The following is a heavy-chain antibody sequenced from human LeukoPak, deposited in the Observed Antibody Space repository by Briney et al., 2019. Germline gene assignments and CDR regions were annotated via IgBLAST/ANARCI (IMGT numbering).Heavy chain of an antibody. V-gene: IGHV4-4*07. CDR3: ARTPQGDNYFDY. D-gene: IGHD3-9*01. J-gene: IGHJ4*02. CDR2: IYSSGKT. Sequence: SETLSLTCTVSGGSINNYYWTWIRQPAGKGLEWIGRIYSSGKTNYNPSLKSRVTMSVDTSNNQLSLMMTSVTAADTAVFYCARTPQGDNYFDYWGQGHLVTVSS. CDR1: GGSINNYY.